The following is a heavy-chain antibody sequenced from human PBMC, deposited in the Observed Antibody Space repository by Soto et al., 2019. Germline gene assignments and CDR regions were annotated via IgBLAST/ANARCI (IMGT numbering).Heavy chain of an antibody. D-gene: IGHD2-15*01. CDR2: ITSSSSYI. CDR1: GFTFSLYS. V-gene: IGHV3-21*04. J-gene: IGHJ4*02. Sequence: GGSLRLSCAASGFTFSLYSMIWVRQAPGKGLEWVASITSSSSYIYYEDSLKGRFTISRDNAKNSLFLQLDSLRAEDTAVYFCAKGPLDDCLGGSCHFDHWGQGVLVTVSS. CDR3: AKGPLDDCLGGSCHFDH.